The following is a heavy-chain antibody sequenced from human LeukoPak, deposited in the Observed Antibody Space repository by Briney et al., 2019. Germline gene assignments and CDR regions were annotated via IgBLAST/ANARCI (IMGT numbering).Heavy chain of an antibody. Sequence: GGSLRLSCAASGFTFSSYWMHWVRQAPGKGLVWVSRINSDGSSTSYADSVKGRFTISRDNAKNTLYLQMNSLRAEDTAVYYCAREGTPAGYYGELDYWGQGTLVTVSS. V-gene: IGHV3-74*01. J-gene: IGHJ4*02. CDR3: AREGTPAGYYGELDY. CDR2: INSDGSST. CDR1: GFTFSSYW. D-gene: IGHD3-10*01.